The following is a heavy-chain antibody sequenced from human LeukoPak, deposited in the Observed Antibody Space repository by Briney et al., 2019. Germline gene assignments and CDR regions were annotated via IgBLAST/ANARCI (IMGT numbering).Heavy chain of an antibody. V-gene: IGHV4-59*02. CDR2: INHSGNT. CDR3: ARQNYDEVNYYYYGLDV. D-gene: IGHD3-3*01. CDR1: GGSVSSYY. J-gene: IGHJ6*02. Sequence: PSETLSLTCTVSGGSVSSYYWSWIRQPPGKGLEWIGYINHSGNTNYNPSLKSRVTISVDTSKNQFSLKLTSVTAADTAVYYCARQNYDEVNYYYYGLDVWGQGTTVTVSS.